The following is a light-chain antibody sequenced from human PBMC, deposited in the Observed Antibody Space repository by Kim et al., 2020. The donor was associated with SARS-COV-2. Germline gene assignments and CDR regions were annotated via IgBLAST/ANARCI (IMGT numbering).Light chain of an antibody. J-gene: IGKJ1*01. CDR2: AES. V-gene: IGKV1-17*01. CDR1: HDIRND. Sequence: VGDRVTKTCRASHDIRNDLGSYQRKPAKAPKRLLYAESSLQSGVPPRFSGSGSRTEFTLTVRSLQREDFASYSCLQHNGYPRAFGQGNKV. CDR3: LQHNGYPRA.